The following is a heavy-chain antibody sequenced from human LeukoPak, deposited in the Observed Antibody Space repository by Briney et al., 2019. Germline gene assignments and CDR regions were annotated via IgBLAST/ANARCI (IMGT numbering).Heavy chain of an antibody. V-gene: IGHV3-15*01. CDR2: IKSKTDGGTT. D-gene: IGHD1-26*01. CDR3: TRELRVWYSGSSGY. Sequence: GGSLRLSCAASGFTFSNAWMSWVRQAPGKGLEWVGRIKSKTDGGTTDYAAPVKGRFTISRDDSKSIAYLQMNSLKTEDTAVYYCTRELRVWYSGSSGYWGQGTLVTVSS. CDR1: GFTFSNAW. J-gene: IGHJ4*02.